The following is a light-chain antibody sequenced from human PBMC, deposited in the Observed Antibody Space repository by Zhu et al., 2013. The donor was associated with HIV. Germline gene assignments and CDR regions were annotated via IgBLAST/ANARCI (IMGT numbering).Light chain of an antibody. Sequence: DIQMTQSPSSLSASVGDRVTITCRASQSISSYLNWYQQKPGKAPKLLIYAASNLQSGVPSRFSGSGSGTDFTLTISSLQPEDFATYYCLQSNSYPRTFGQGTRLEIK. V-gene: IGKV1-39*01. CDR2: AAS. CDR3: LQSNSYPRT. CDR1: QSISSY. J-gene: IGKJ2*02.